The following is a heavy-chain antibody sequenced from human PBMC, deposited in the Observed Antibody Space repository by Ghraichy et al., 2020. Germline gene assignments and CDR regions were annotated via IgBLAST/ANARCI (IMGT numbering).Heavy chain of an antibody. CDR1: GGSISSSSYY. CDR2: IYYSGST. CDR3: ARLGSPRRGKFDY. J-gene: IGHJ4*02. D-gene: IGHD3-16*01. V-gene: IGHV4-39*01. Sequence: SETLSLTCTVSGGSISSSSYYWGWIRQPPGKGLEWIGSIYYSGSTYYNPSLKSRVTISVDTSKNQFSLKLSSVTAADTAVYYCARLGSPRRGKFDYWGQGTLVTVSS.